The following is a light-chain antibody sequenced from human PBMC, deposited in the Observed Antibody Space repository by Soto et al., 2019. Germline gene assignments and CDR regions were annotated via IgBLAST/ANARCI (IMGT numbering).Light chain of an antibody. CDR3: QQYSNWPQT. Sequence: EIVMTQSPATLSVSLGERATLSCRASQSFGDNLAWYQQKPGQAPRLLIHGASTRATGIPARFSGSGSGTDFTLTISSLQSEDFAGYFCQQYSNWPQTFGGGTKVEIK. V-gene: IGKV3-15*01. J-gene: IGKJ4*01. CDR1: QSFGDN. CDR2: GAS.